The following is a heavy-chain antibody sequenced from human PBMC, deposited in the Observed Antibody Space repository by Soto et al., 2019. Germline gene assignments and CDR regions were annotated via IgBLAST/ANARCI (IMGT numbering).Heavy chain of an antibody. CDR1: GFTFCSYA. CDR3: AKVPALYGVVLDY. Sequence: PGGSLRLSCAASGFTFCSYAVSWVRQAPGKGLEWVSAISGSGGSTYYADSVKGRFTISRDNSKNTLYLQMNSLRAEDTAVYYCAKVPALYGVVLDYWGQGTLVTVSS. V-gene: IGHV3-23*01. CDR2: ISGSGGST. D-gene: IGHD4-17*01. J-gene: IGHJ4*02.